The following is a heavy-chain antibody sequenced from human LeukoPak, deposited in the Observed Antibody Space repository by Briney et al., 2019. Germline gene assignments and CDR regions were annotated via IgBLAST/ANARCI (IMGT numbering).Heavy chain of an antibody. V-gene: IGHV3-23*01. D-gene: IGHD4-17*01. CDR2: ISGSGGST. J-gene: IGHJ4*02. Sequence: PGGYLRLSCAASGFTFSSYAMSWVRQAPGKGLEWVSAISGSGGSTYYADSVKGRFTISRDNSKNTLYLQMNSLRAEDTAVYYCASAGGDYGDYEGLGLSYWGQGTLVTVSS. CDR1: GFTFSSYA. CDR3: ASAGGDYGDYEGLGLSY.